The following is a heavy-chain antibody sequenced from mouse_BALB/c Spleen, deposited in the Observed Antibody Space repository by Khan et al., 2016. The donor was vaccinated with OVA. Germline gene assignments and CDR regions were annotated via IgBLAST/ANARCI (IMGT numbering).Heavy chain of an antibody. Sequence: VQLQESGPGLVAPSQSLSITCTISGFSLTNYGVHWVRQPPGKGLEWLVVIWHDGSTTYNSSLKSRLTVSKDNSKSQVFLKMKRLQTDDTAMYFCARQPYYHYNIMDYWGQGTSVTVSS. CDR1: GFSLTNYG. CDR3: ARQPYYHYNIMDY. CDR2: IWHDGST. V-gene: IGHV2-6-1*01. D-gene: IGHD2-10*01. J-gene: IGHJ4*01.